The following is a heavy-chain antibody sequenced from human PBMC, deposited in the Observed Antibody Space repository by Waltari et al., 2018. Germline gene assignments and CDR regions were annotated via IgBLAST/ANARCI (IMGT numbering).Heavy chain of an antibody. CDR3: AKESAVYLGEYFDH. CDR1: GLTFSNHG. V-gene: IGHV3-30*18. D-gene: IGHD1-20*01. CDR2: ISFDGSNI. Sequence: QVQLVESGGGVVQPGRSLRLSCAASGLTFSNHGMHWVRQAPGKGLEWVAVISFDGSNIHYGVAVKGRFTISRDNAKNTLYLQMNSLRAEDTAVYYCAKESAVYLGEYFDHWGQGILVTVSS. J-gene: IGHJ4*02.